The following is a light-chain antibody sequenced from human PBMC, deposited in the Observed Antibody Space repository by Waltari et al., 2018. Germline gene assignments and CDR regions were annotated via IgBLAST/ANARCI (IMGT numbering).Light chain of an antibody. CDR1: SSDVGGYNY. Sequence: QSALTQPRSVSGSPGQSVTISCTGTSSDVGGYNYVTWYQHPPGKAPKLLIYDVTKRPSGAPSRFSGHKSGNPASLAISGLQAEDEADYYCCSYAANSNWVFGGGTKLTVL. J-gene: IGLJ3*02. V-gene: IGLV2-11*01. CDR3: CSYAANSNWV. CDR2: DVT.